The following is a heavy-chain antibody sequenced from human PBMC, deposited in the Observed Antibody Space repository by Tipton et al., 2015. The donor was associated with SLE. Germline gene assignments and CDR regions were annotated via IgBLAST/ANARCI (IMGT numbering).Heavy chain of an antibody. Sequence: TLSLTCTVSGGSISSGGYYWSWIRQHPGKGLEWIGYIYYSGSTYYNPSLKSRVTISVDTSKNQFSLKLSSVTAADTAVYYCAVNVVVKVQVDYWGQGALVTVSS. V-gene: IGHV4-31*03. D-gene: IGHD2-21*01. CDR1: GGSISSGGYY. CDR3: AVNVVVKVQVDY. CDR2: IYYSGST. J-gene: IGHJ4*02.